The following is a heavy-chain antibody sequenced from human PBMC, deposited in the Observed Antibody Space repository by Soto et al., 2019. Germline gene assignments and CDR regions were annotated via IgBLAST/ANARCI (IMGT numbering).Heavy chain of an antibody. CDR3: ARMYNSGFYRPEGDYYFYGMDV. J-gene: IGHJ6*02. CDR2: VYVSGGI. D-gene: IGHD6-19*01. CDR1: GVSIRDYY. Sequence: QVQLQESGPGLVKPSGTLSVTCSVSGVSIRDYYWSWIRQPAGKGLEWIGRVYVSGGITYNPSLKGRVTMSANTSVNQFSLTLRSVTAADTAIYYCARMYNSGFYRPEGDYYFYGMDVWGQGTTVTVSS. V-gene: IGHV4-4*07.